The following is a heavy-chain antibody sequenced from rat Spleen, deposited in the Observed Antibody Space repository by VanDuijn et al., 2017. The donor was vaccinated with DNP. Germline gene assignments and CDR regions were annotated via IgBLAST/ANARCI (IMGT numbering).Heavy chain of an antibody. J-gene: IGHJ1*01. CDR1: AYTFTSYY. CDR2: IHTGSGGT. CDR3: ARWGTFYWYFDF. D-gene: IGHD3-2*01. Sequence: QVQLQQSGAELAKPGSSVTISCKASAYTFTSYYISCIKQTTGQGLDYVGYIHTGSGGTNYNEKSKGRATLTLDKSSSTAFMQLSSLTPDDSAVYYCARWGTFYWYFDFWGPGTMVTVSS. V-gene: IGHV1-43*01.